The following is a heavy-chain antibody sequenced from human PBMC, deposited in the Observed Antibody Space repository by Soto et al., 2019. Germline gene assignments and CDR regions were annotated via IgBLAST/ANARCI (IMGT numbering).Heavy chain of an antibody. J-gene: IGHJ4*02. Sequence: LSLTCTVSGGSISSYYWSWIRQPAGKGLEWIGRIYTSGSTNYNPSLKSRVTMSVDTSKNQFSLKLSSVTAADTAVYYCARDSGSAAAGGFDYWGQGTLVTVSS. CDR1: GGSISSYY. V-gene: IGHV4-4*07. CDR3: ARDSGSAAAGGFDY. CDR2: IYTSGST. D-gene: IGHD6-13*01.